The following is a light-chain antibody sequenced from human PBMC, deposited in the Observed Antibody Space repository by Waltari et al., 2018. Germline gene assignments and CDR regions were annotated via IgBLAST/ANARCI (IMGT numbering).Light chain of an antibody. CDR1: SNDHGGHIS. Sequence: QSALTQPASLSGSPVQAVTIFGVGTSNDHGGHISVSWYQEHPGQAPRVIIYDVSDRPSGVSDRFSGSKSGNTASLTISGLQAEDEADYYCSSQSSNDVVLFGGGTKLTVL. V-gene: IGLV2-14*01. J-gene: IGLJ2*01. CDR2: DVS. CDR3: SSQSSNDVVL.